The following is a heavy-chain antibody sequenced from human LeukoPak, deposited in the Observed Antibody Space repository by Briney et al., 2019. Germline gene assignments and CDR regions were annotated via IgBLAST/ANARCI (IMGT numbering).Heavy chain of an antibody. V-gene: IGHV3-9*01. CDR2: ISWNSGSI. J-gene: IGHJ6*02. CDR3: ARGELGYYYYYYGMDV. D-gene: IGHD7-27*01. Sequence: GGSLRLSCAASGFTFDDYAMHWVRQAPGKGLEWVSGISWNSGSIGYADSVKGRFTISRDNAKNSLYLQMNSLRAEDTAVYYCARGELGYYYYYYGMDVWGQGTTVTVSS. CDR1: GFTFDDYA.